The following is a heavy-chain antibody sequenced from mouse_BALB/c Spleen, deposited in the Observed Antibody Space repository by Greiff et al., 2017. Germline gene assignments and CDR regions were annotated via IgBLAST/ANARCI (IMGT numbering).Heavy chain of an antibody. Sequence: EVKVVESGGGLVQPGGSLKLSCAASGFTFSSYTMSWVRQTPEKRLEWVAYISNGGGSTYYPDTVKGRFTISRDNAKNTLYLQMSSLKSEDTAMYYCARQGYDVAYWGQGTLVTVSA. V-gene: IGHV5-12-2*01. CDR2: ISNGGGST. CDR1: GFTFSSYT. D-gene: IGHD2-2*01. CDR3: ARQGYDVAY. J-gene: IGHJ3*01.